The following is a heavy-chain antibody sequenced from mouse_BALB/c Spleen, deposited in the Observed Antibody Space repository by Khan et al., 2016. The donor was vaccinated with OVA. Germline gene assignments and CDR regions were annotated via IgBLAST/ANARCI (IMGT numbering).Heavy chain of an antibody. CDR1: GFIFSDYG. CDR2: ISNLAYSI. J-gene: IGHJ4*01. CDR3: ARSGAMDY. Sequence: EVELVESGGGLVQPGGSRKLSCAASGFIFSDYGMAWFRQAPGQGPDWVAFISNLAYSIYYADTVTGRFTLSRENAKNTLYLEMSSLRSEDTAMYYCARSGAMDYWGQGTSVTVSS. V-gene: IGHV5-15*02.